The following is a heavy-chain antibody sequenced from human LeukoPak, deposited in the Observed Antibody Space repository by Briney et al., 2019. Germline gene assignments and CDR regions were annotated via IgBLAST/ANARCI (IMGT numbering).Heavy chain of an antibody. V-gene: IGHV1-2*02. CDR3: AREDGSTFDY. J-gene: IGHJ4*02. CDR2: INPNSGGT. D-gene: IGHD5-24*01. CDR1: GYTFTGYY. Sequence: ASVKVSFTASGYTFTGYYMHWVRQAPGQGLEWMGWINPNSGGTNYAQKFQGRVTMTRDTSISTAYMELSRLRSEDTAVYYCAREDGSTFDYWGQGTLVTVSS.